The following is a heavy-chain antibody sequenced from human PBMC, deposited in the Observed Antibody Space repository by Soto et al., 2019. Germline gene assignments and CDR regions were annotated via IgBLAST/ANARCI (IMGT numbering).Heavy chain of an antibody. CDR1: GFTFSAYG. CDR3: ASRVPAGTSGAPYYQH. D-gene: IGHD6-13*01. V-gene: IGHV3-30*03. Sequence: PGVSLRLSCAASGFTFSAYGMHWVRQSPGKGLEWVAVISYDGSKKYYADSVKGRFTISRDNSKNTLYVQMDSLRPEDTAVYYCASRVPAGTSGAPYYQHWGQGTLVTVSS. J-gene: IGHJ1*01. CDR2: ISYDGSKK.